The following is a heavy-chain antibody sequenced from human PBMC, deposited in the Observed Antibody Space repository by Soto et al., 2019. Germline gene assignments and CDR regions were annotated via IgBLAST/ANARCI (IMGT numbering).Heavy chain of an antibody. V-gene: IGHV4-31*03. CDR3: ARVVDCSGGSCYFWGKYYFDY. CDR1: GGSISSGGYY. J-gene: IGHJ4*02. D-gene: IGHD2-15*01. Sequence: PSETLSLTCTVSGGSISSGGYYWSWIRQHPGKGLEWIGYIYYSGSTYYNPSLKSRVTISVDTSKNQFSLKLSSVTAADTAVYYCARVVDCSGGSCYFWGKYYFDYWGQGTLVTVSS. CDR2: IYYSGST.